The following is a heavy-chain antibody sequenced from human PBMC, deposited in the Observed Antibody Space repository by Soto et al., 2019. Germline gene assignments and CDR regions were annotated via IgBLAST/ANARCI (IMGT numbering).Heavy chain of an antibody. J-gene: IGHJ4*02. CDR2: VWHDGSKE. D-gene: IGHD4-17*01. Sequence: QVQLVESGGGVVQPGRSLRLSCAASGFTFSGHGMHWVRQAPGKGLEWVAVVWHDGSKEYYADSVKGRFTISRDNSKNALYLPMNRTRAEDTAVYSSARGRGIDYGGNSGYYDYLGQGTLVTVSS. V-gene: IGHV3-33*01. CDR3: ARGRGIDYGGNSGYYDY. CDR1: GFTFSGHG.